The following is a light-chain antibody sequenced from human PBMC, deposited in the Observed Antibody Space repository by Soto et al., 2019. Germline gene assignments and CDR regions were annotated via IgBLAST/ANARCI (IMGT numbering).Light chain of an antibody. J-gene: IGKJ4*01. Sequence: IQLTQSPSSLSASVGDRVTITCRASQGMDSYLAWYQQRPGKVPQLLIYETSILQSGVSSRFSGSGSGTDFTITISSLQAEDFATDDCQQTRSYPSTFGGGTKVEIK. V-gene: IGKV1-9*01. CDR3: QQTRSYPST. CDR1: QGMDSY. CDR2: ETS.